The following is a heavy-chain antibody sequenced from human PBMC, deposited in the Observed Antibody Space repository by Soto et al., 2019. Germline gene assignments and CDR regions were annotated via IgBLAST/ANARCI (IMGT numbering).Heavy chain of an antibody. CDR1: GYTFTSYG. D-gene: IGHD5-18*01. CDR3: ARDRWIQLWHTGGFDP. J-gene: IGHJ5*02. CDR2: ISAYNGNT. Sequence: QVQLVQSGAEVKKPGASVKVSCKASGYTFTSYGISWVRQAPGQGLEWMGWISAYNGNTNYAQKRQGRVSMTTDTSTSTAYMELRSLRSDDTAVYYCARDRWIQLWHTGGFDPWGQGTLVTVSS. V-gene: IGHV1-18*04.